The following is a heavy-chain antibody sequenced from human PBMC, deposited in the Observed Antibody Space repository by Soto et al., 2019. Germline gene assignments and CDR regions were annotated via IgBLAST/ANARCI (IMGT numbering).Heavy chain of an antibody. CDR2: INHSGST. V-gene: IGHV4-34*01. D-gene: IGHD1-26*01. J-gene: IGHJ4*02. CDR1: GGSFSDYY. CDR3: ARGGSPKD. Sequence: QVQLQQWGAGQLKPSETLSLTCAIYGGSFSDYYWSWIRQPPGEGLEWIGEINHSGSTNYNPFLKSRVIISVDTSKKQFSLKLTSVTAADTAVYYCARGGSPKDWGQGTLVTVSS.